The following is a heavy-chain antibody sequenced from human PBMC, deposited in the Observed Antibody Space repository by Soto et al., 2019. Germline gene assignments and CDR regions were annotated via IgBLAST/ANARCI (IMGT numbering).Heavy chain of an antibody. V-gene: IGHV3-33*01. D-gene: IGHD3-10*01. CDR1: GFTFSSYG. CDR3: ARETPWFGELVGYYGMDV. CDR2: IWYDGSNK. J-gene: IGHJ6*02. Sequence: GGSLRLSCAASGFTFSSYGMHWVRQAPGKGLEWVAVIWYDGSNKYYADSVKGRFTISRDNSKNTLYLQMNSLRAEDTAVYYCARETPWFGELVGYYGMDVWGQGTTVTVSS.